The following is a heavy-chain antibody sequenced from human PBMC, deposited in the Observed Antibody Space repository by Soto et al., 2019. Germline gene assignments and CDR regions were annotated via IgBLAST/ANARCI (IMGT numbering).Heavy chain of an antibody. CDR2: IVVGSGNT. J-gene: IGHJ5*02. Sequence: ASVQVSCKAAGFTFTSSAVQWVRQARGQRLEWIGWIVVGSGNTNYAQKFQERVTITRDMSTSTAYMELSSLRSEDTAVYYCAADLGAYYYDSSGALGFDPWGQGTLVTVSS. V-gene: IGHV1-58*01. D-gene: IGHD3-22*01. CDR1: GFTFTSSA. CDR3: AADLGAYYYDSSGALGFDP.